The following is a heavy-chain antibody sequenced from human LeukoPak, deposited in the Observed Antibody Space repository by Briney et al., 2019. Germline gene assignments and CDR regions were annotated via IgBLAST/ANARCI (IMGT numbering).Heavy chain of an antibody. V-gene: IGHV3-21*01. Sequence: GGSLRLSCAASGFTFSSYNMNWVRQAPGKGLEWVSSTSGTSSYIYYADSVKGRFTISRDNAKNSLYLQMNSLRVEDTAVYYCARDLPTYGGYYYGMDVWGQGTTVTVSS. CDR2: TSGTSSYI. J-gene: IGHJ6*02. CDR3: ARDLPTYGGYYYGMDV. D-gene: IGHD4-17*01. CDR1: GFTFSSYN.